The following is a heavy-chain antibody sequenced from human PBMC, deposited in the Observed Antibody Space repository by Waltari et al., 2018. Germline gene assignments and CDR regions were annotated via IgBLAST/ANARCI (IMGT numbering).Heavy chain of an antibody. CDR3: AREVYYGSGSYYNALDY. J-gene: IGHJ4*02. D-gene: IGHD3-10*01. Sequence: QVQLQESGPGLVKPSETLSLTCTVSGGSISSYYWSWIRQPPGQGLEWIGYIYSSWSTNYNPSLKSLVTISVDTSKNQFSLKLSSVTAADTAVYYCAREVYYGSGSYYNALDYWGQGTLVTVSS. CDR2: IYSSWST. CDR1: GGSISSYY. V-gene: IGHV4-59*01.